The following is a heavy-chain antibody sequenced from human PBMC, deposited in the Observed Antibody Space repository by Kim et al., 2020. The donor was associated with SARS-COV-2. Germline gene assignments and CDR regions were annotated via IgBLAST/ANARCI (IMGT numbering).Heavy chain of an antibody. CDR3: ARVSWSHTAMVAGILDY. V-gene: IGHV5-51*01. CDR1: GYSFTSYW. J-gene: IGHJ4*02. D-gene: IGHD5-18*01. Sequence: GESLKISCKGSGYSFTSYWIGWVRQIPGKGLEWMGIIYPGDSDTRYSPSFQGQVTISADKSISTAYLQWSSLKASDNAMYYCARVSWSHTAMVAGILDYWGQRRLVTVSS. CDR2: IYPGDSDT.